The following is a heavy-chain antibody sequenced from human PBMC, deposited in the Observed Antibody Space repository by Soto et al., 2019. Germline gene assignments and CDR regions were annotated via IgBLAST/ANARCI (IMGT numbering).Heavy chain of an antibody. CDR3: AREGVYSSGWNIDY. CDR2: TYYRSKWYN. Sequence: QVQLQQSGPGLVNPSQTLSLTCAISGDSVSSNSAAWNWIRQSPSRGLEWLGRTYYRSKWYNDXAVSVKSRITXXPXTXXNRCSLQLNSVPPEDTAVYYCAREGVYSSGWNIDYWGQGTLVTVSS. V-gene: IGHV6-1*01. CDR1: GDSVSSNSAA. J-gene: IGHJ4*02. D-gene: IGHD6-19*01.